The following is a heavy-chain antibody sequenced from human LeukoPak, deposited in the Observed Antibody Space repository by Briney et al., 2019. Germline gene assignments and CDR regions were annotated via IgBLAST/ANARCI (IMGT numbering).Heavy chain of an antibody. Sequence: SETLSLTCTVSGGSITGYYWSWIRQPPGKGPEWIAYVYFTGRTLYNPSLESRVTISVDTSKTQFSLRLTSVTAADTAVYYCARHIPVSYDAFDLWGRGTTVTVSS. J-gene: IGHJ3*01. D-gene: IGHD6-19*01. CDR3: ARHIPVSYDAFDL. CDR1: GGSITGYY. V-gene: IGHV4-59*08. CDR2: VYFTGRT.